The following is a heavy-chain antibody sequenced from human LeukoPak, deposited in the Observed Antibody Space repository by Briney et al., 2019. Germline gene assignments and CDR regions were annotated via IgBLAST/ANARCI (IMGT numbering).Heavy chain of an antibody. CDR3: AKGGSQGDCSFGTCYGDF. D-gene: IGHD2-15*01. CDR2: LSRAGFEI. V-gene: IGHV3-48*03. J-gene: IGHJ4*02. Sequence: GGSLRLSCVGSGFTFSTHEMNWVRQAPGKGLDWLSFLSRAGFEIHYAGSVEGGFPVSSDNAKNTMYLEMHSLTDEDTAVYYCAKGGSQGDCSFGTCYGDFWGQGTLVTVSS. CDR1: GFTFSTHE.